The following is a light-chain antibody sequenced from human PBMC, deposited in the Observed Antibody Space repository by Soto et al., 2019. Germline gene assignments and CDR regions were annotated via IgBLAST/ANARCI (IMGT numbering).Light chain of an antibody. V-gene: IGLV4-69*01. CDR2: LNSDGSH. J-gene: IGLJ2*01. Sequence: QPVLTQSPSASASLGASVKLTCTLSSGHNNYAIAWHQQQPEKGPRYLMKLNSDGSHTKGDGIPDRFSGSSSGAERYLTISSRQSEDEADYYCQTWGTGSVVFGGGTKLTVL. CDR3: QTWGTGSVV. CDR1: SGHNNYA.